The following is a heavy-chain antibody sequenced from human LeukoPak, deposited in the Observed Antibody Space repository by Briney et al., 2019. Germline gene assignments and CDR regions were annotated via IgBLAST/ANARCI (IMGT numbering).Heavy chain of an antibody. J-gene: IGHJ4*02. CDR2: IYYSGST. CDR3: ARDGVGATTVDY. CDR1: GGSINSYY. D-gene: IGHD1-26*01. Sequence: SETLSLTCTVSGGSINSYYWGWIRQPPGKGLEWIGSIYYSGSTYYNPSLKSRVTISVDTSKNQFSLKLSSVTAADTAVYYCARDGVGATTVDYWGQGTLVTVSS. V-gene: IGHV4-39*07.